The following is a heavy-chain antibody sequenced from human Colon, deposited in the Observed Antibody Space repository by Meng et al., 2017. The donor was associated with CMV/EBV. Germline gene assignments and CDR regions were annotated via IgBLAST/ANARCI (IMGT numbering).Heavy chain of an antibody. Sequence: ASVKVSCKVSPYSISDFSIYWVRDVPGKGFEWMGGFDPEDGEPLYAQNFQGRVTLTEETYKDTAYMELTGLRTDDSAVYYCVTERVTGYHYGTLAFWGQGTLVTVSS. V-gene: IGHV1-24*01. CDR2: FDPEDGEP. D-gene: IGHD1-20*01. CDR3: VTERVTGYHYGTLAF. J-gene: IGHJ4*02. CDR1: PYSISDFS.